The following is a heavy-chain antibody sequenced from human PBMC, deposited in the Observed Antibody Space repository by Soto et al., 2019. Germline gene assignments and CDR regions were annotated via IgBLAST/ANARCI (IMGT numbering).Heavy chain of an antibody. CDR1: GGSITSSNYY. D-gene: IGHD3-16*02. CDR3: ARMGLHLGELSRNWFDP. V-gene: IGHV4-30-4*01. CDR2: IYTSGPT. Sequence: QVQLQESGPGLVKPSQTLSLSCSISGGSITSSNYYWTWIRLFPGKGLEGIGYIYTSGPTHYNPTLKSRAIISSNTSNNQFSLAVKAATAADSSVYYCARMGLHLGELSRNWFDPWGQGSLVTVSS. J-gene: IGHJ5*02.